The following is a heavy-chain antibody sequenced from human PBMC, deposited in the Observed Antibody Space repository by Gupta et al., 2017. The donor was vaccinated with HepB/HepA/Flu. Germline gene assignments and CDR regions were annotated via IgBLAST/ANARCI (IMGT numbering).Heavy chain of an antibody. CDR2: ISYDGSNK. CDR3: ARAFTVTTHGFDY. D-gene: IGHD4-11*01. J-gene: IGHJ4*02. V-gene: IGHV3-30-3*01. CDR1: GFTFSHYA. Sequence: QVQLVESGGGVVQPGRSLRLPCAASGFTFSHYAMHWVRQAPGKGLDCVAVISYDGSNKYCADSVKGRFTISRDNSKNTLYRQMNSLRAEGAAVYYCARAFTVTTHGFDYWGQGTLVTVSS.